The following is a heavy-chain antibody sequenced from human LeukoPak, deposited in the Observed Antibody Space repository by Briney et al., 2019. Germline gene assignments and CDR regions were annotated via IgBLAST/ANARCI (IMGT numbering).Heavy chain of an antibody. J-gene: IGHJ5*02. Sequence: ASVKVSCKASGYTFTTYAMNWVRQAPGQGLEWMGWINTNTGNPTYAQGFTGRFVFSLDTSVSTAYLQISSLKADDTAVYYCARANLWFGELGWVDPWGQGTQVTVSS. D-gene: IGHD3-10*01. CDR3: ARANLWFGELGWVDP. CDR2: INTNTGNP. CDR1: GYTFTTYA. V-gene: IGHV7-4-1*02.